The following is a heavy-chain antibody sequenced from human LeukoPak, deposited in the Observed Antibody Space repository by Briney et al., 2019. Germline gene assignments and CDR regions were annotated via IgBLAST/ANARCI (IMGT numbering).Heavy chain of an antibody. V-gene: IGHV4-4*07. CDR3: ARNQAVASNHGAMDI. D-gene: IGHD6-19*01. CDR1: GGSISSYY. CDR2: IYTSGST. Sequence: PSETLSLTCTVSGGSISSYYWSWIRQPAGKGLEWIGRIYTSGSTNYNPSLKSRVTMSVDTSKNQFSLKLSSVTAVDTAVYYCARNQAVASNHGAMDIWGQGTMVIVSS. J-gene: IGHJ3*02.